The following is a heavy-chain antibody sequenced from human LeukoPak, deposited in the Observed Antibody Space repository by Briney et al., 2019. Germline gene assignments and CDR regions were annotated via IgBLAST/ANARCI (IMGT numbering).Heavy chain of an antibody. CDR1: GYTFTSYG. Sequence: ASVKVSCKASGYTFTSYGIIWVRQAPGQGLEWMGWISAYNGNTNYAQKLQGRVTMTTDTSTSTAYMELRSLRSDDTAVYYCASGGVVPAAVDYYYYGMDVWGQGTTVTVSS. CDR2: ISAYNGNT. D-gene: IGHD2-2*01. CDR3: ASGGVVPAAVDYYYYGMDV. J-gene: IGHJ6*02. V-gene: IGHV1-18*01.